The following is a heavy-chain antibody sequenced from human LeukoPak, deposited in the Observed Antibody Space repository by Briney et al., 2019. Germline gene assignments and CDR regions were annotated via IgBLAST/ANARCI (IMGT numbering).Heavy chain of an antibody. CDR1: GFTFHNAW. V-gene: IGHV3-15*01. Sequence: GGSLRLSCAASGFTFHNAWMTWVRQAPGKGLEWVGRMKSNRDGGTSDYAAPVKGRFTISRHDSQTTPYLHMNSLRAEDTAVYYCTTLGNDVLYWGRGTLVTVS. CDR3: TTLGNDVLY. CDR2: MKSNRDGGTS. D-gene: IGHD4-23*01. J-gene: IGHJ4*02.